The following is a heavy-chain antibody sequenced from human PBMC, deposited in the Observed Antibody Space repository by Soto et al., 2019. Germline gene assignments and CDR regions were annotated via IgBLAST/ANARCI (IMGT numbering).Heavy chain of an antibody. Sequence: PSETLSLTCTVSAGSISSYYWSWIRQPPGKGLEWIGYIYYSGSTNYTPSLKSRVTISVDTSKNQFSLKLSSVTAADTAVYYCARHYGADEGWFDPWGQGTLVTVSS. V-gene: IGHV4-59*01. CDR1: AGSISSYY. J-gene: IGHJ5*02. D-gene: IGHD4-17*01. CDR2: IYYSGST. CDR3: ARHYGADEGWFDP.